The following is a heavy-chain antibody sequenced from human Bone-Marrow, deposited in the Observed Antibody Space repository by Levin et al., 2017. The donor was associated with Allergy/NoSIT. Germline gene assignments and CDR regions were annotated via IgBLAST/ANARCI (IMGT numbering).Heavy chain of an antibody. Sequence: PGGSLRLSCAASGLTFSKSTMHWVRQAPGKGLEWVAVISFDGNNEYYADSMEGRFTISRDNSMNTLYLEMTSLRAEDTAVYYCARESIQPDYADSTGSYYFGLDVWGQGTTVTVSS. CDR1: GLTFSKST. V-gene: IGHV3-30-3*01. CDR2: ISFDGNNE. D-gene: IGHD4-17*01. CDR3: ARESIQPDYADSTGSYYFGLDV. J-gene: IGHJ6*02.